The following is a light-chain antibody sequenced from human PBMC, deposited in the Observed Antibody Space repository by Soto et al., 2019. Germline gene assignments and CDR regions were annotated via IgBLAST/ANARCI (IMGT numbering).Light chain of an antibody. CDR1: QSVSNN. CDR2: GAS. V-gene: IGKV3-15*01. J-gene: IGKJ1*01. CDR3: QQYNNWPVA. Sequence: EMVMTQSPATLSVSQGERATLSCRASQSVSNNLAWYQQKPGQAPRLLIYGASTRASDIPTRFSGSGSGTEFTLTISSLQSEDFAVYYCQQYNNWPVAFGPGTKVEIK.